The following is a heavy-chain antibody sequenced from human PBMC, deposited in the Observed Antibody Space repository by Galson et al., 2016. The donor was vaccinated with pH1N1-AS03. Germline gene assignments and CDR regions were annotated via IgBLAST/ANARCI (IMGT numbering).Heavy chain of an antibody. D-gene: IGHD4-17*01. CDR3: ARAHYNADYVPDF. J-gene: IGHJ4*02. CDR1: GYSFPTYS. V-gene: IGHV1-18*04. CDR2: ISAYSGDT. Sequence: SVKVSCKASGYSFPTYSFNWVRQAPGQGLEWLGWISAYSGDTHYARKFQGRVTLTTDPSTSTAYMELRSLTSDDTAVYYCARAHYNADYVPDFWGQGTLVTVSS.